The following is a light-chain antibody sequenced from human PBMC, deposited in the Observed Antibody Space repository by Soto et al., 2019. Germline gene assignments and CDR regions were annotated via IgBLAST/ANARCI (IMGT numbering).Light chain of an antibody. CDR3: QQYNRYSLT. J-gene: IGKJ4*01. CDR1: QSIRSW. V-gene: IGKV1-5*01. Sequence: DIQMTQSPSTLSASVGDRVTITCRASQSIRSWLAWYQQKPGKAPKLLIYDASSLESGVPSRFSGSGSDTEFTLTINNLQPDDFATYHFQQYNRYSLTFGGGTKVEIK. CDR2: DAS.